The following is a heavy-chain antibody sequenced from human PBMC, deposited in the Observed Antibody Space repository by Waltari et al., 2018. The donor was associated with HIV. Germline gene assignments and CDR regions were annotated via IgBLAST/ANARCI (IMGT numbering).Heavy chain of an antibody. CDR3: ASLYNYVWGSPPPFDY. Sequence: EVQLVESGGGLVQPGGSLRLSCAASGLPFSRHWMHWVRQAHGKGLVWVSRINSDGSSTNYADSVKGRFTISRDNAKNTVYLQMNSLRAEDTALYYCASLYNYVWGSPPPFDYWGQGTLVTVSS. J-gene: IGHJ4*02. CDR1: GLPFSRHW. CDR2: INSDGSST. D-gene: IGHD3-16*01. V-gene: IGHV3-74*01.